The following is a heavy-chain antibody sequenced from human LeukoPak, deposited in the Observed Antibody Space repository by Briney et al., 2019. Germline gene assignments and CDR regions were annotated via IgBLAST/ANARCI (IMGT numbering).Heavy chain of an antibody. V-gene: IGHV3-23*01. J-gene: IGHJ4*02. Sequence: PGGPLRLSCAASGFTFSSYGMNWVRQAPGKGLEWVSSIGGSFSGSTYYADSVKGRFSISRDNSKNTLYLQMNSLRADDTAVYYCAKGVRLGGRDYFDFWGQGTLVTVSS. D-gene: IGHD3-16*01. CDR1: GFTFSSYG. CDR3: AKGVRLGGRDYFDF. CDR2: IGGSFSGST.